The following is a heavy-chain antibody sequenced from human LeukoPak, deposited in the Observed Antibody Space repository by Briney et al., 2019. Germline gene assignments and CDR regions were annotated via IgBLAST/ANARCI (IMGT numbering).Heavy chain of an antibody. D-gene: IGHD3-22*01. Sequence: SETLSLTCAVSGGSISSTSYYWVWLRQPPGMGLEWIGTIYYSGSTYHNPSLKSRVTMSVDTSRNQFSLKLSSVDAADTAVYYCAKAGVRYFDSSGLYAFDFWGQGTTVTVSS. CDR2: IYYSGST. CDR3: AKAGVRYFDSSGLYAFDF. J-gene: IGHJ3*01. V-gene: IGHV4-39*01. CDR1: GGSISSTSYY.